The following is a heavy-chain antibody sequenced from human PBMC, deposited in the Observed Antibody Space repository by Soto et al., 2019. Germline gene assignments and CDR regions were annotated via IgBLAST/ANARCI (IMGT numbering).Heavy chain of an antibody. Sequence: SETLSLTCTVSGVSFRDGSYYWAWLRQPPGKGLEWIGHIYHSGSTIYNPSLKSRVTISIDTSKSQFSLNLNSMTAADTAVYYCAGYNWNYYFDPWGQGTLVTVSS. J-gene: IGHJ5*02. CDR3: AGYNWNYYFDP. V-gene: IGHV4-61*01. D-gene: IGHD1-7*01. CDR2: IYHSGST. CDR1: GVSFRDGSYY.